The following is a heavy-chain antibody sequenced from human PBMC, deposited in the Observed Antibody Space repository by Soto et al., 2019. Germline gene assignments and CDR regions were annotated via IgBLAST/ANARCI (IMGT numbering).Heavy chain of an antibody. V-gene: IGHV4-59*01. CDR2: IYYSGST. CDR3: ARAEIVVFFFDS. Sequence: SETLSLTCTVSGGSISSYYWSWIRQPPGKGLEWIGYIYYSGSTNYNPSLKSRVTISVDTSKNQFSLKLSSVTAADTAVYYCARAEIVVFFFDSWGPGTLVTVSS. D-gene: IGHD3-22*01. J-gene: IGHJ4*02. CDR1: GGSISSYY.